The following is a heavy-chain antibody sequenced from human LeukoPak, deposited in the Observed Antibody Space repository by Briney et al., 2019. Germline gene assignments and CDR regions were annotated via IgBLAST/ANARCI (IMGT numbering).Heavy chain of an antibody. CDR1: GGSISSYY. V-gene: IGHV4-59*08. D-gene: IGHD2-15*01. Sequence: SETLSLTCTVSGGSISSYYWSWIRQPPGKGLEWIGYIYYSGSTNYNPSLKSRVTISVDTSKNQFSLKLSSVTAADTAIYYCAIRVETAAKYFDFWGQGTLVTVSS. CDR2: IYYSGST. CDR3: AIRVETAAKYFDF. J-gene: IGHJ4*02.